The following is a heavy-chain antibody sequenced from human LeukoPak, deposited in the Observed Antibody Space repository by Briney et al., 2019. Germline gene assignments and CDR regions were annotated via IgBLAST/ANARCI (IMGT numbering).Heavy chain of an antibody. Sequence: GGSLRLSCAASGFTFSSYAMHWVRQAPGKGLEWVAVISYDGSNKYYADSVKGRFTISRDNSKNTLYLQMNSLRAEDTAVYYCARAEGASVGAVEPWGQGTLVTVSS. CDR1: GFTFSSYA. D-gene: IGHD1-26*01. CDR3: ARAEGASVGAVEP. CDR2: ISYDGSNK. J-gene: IGHJ5*02. V-gene: IGHV3-30*01.